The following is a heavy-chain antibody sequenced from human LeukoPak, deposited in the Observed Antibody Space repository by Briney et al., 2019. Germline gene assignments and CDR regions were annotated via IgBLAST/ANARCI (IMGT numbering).Heavy chain of an antibody. V-gene: IGHV3-23*01. Sequence: GGSLRLSCVGSGFTFRSHAMSWVRQAPEKGLEYVSGIYENGGTTYYADSVKGRFSISRDNSKNTLYLQMDSLRGEDTAVYYCAKDFRIGYSAHFDYWGQGALVTVSS. CDR3: AKDFRIGYSAHFDY. J-gene: IGHJ4*02. D-gene: IGHD2-21*01. CDR2: IYENGGTT. CDR1: GFTFRSHA.